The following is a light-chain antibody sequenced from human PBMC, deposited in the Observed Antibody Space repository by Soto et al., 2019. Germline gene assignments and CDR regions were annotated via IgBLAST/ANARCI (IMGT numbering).Light chain of an antibody. CDR3: QQYDNLPLT. CDR2: AAS. V-gene: IGKV1-12*01. CDR1: QGIISW. Sequence: IQMTNSPSSVSSSVGDRVTSTCRASQGIISWLAWYQQKPGKAPKLLIYAASCLPSGVPSRFSGSGSGTDFLLTISSLQPEDIATYYCQQYDNLPLTFGGGTKVDIK. J-gene: IGKJ4*01.